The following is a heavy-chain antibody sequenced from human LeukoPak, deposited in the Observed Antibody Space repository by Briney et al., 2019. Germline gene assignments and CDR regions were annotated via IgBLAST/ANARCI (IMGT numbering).Heavy chain of an antibody. J-gene: IGHJ4*02. V-gene: IGHV1-2*04. D-gene: IGHD2-15*01. CDR2: INPNSGGT. CDR3: ARGRPSVGYCSGGSCSRLMDY. Sequence: ASVKVSCKSSGYTFTGYYMHWVRQAPGQGLEWMGWINPNSGGTNYAQKFQGWVTMTRDTSISTAYMELSRLRSDDTAVYYCARGRPSVGYCSGGSCSRLMDYWGQGTLVTVSS. CDR1: GYTFTGYY.